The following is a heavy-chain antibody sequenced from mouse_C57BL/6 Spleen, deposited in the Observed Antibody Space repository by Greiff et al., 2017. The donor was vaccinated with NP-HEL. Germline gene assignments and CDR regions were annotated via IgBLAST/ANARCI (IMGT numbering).Heavy chain of an antibody. CDR3: ARLGREDYFDS. D-gene: IGHD4-1*01. CDR2: IYPGDGDT. J-gene: IGHJ2*01. CDR1: GYAFSSYW. V-gene: IGHV1-80*01. Sequence: VKLMESGAELVKPGASVKISCKASGYAFSSYWMNWVKQRPGKGLEWIGQIYPGDGDTNYNGKLKGKATLTADKSSSTAYMQLSSLTSEDSAVYFCARLGREDYFDSWGQVTTLPVSS.